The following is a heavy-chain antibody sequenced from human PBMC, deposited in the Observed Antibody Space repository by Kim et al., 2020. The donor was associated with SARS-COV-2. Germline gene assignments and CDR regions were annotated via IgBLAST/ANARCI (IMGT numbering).Heavy chain of an antibody. CDR2: IYYSGST. J-gene: IGHJ4*02. CDR3: ARQGGLYYYDSTGLGY. D-gene: IGHD3-22*01. Sequence: SETLSLTCTVSGGSISSSSYYWGWIRQPPGKGLEWIGSIYYSGSTYYNPSLKSRVTISVDTSKNQFSMKLSSVTAADTAVYYCARQGGLYYYDSTGLGYWGQGTLVTVSS. CDR1: GGSISSSSYY. V-gene: IGHV4-39*01.